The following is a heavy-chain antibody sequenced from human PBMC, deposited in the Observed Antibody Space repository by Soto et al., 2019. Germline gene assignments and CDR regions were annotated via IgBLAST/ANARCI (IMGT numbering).Heavy chain of an antibody. CDR1: GGSISSYY. D-gene: IGHD2-2*01. CDR3: ARHYCSSTSCYLYWFDP. J-gene: IGHJ5*02. Sequence: TSETLSLTCTVSGGSISSYYWSWIRQPAGKGLEWIGYIYYSGSTNYNPSLKSRVTISVDTSKNQFSLKLSSVTAADTAVYYCARHYCSSTSCYLYWFDPWGQGTLVTVSS. CDR2: IYYSGST. V-gene: IGHV4-59*08.